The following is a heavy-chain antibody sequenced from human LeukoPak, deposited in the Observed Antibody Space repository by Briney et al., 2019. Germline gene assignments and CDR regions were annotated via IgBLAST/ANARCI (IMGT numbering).Heavy chain of an antibody. CDR2: TWHVVSNK. V-gene: IGHV3-33*06. Sequence: GGSLRLSCAPSGVSFKTYGIHWVRQSPSKGLAWVAVTWHVVSNKYYADFVRDRFTVSRDNSKNTVYLQMNSLRVEDTAVYYCVKDEAYLDSGGYPTPDPTLDYWGQGTLVTVSS. CDR1: GVSFKTYG. CDR3: VKDEAYLDSGGYPTPDPTLDY. J-gene: IGHJ4*02. D-gene: IGHD3-22*01.